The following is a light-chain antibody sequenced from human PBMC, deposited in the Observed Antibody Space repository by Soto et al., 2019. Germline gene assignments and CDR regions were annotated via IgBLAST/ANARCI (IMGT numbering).Light chain of an antibody. CDR3: CSYASNSVV. CDR2: DVT. V-gene: IGLV2-11*01. CDR1: SSDVGGYNY. Sequence: QSALTQPRSVSGSPGQSVTISCTGTSSDVGGYNYVSWYQQHPGKAPTLMIYDVTKRPSGVPDRFSGSKSGNTASLTISGLQSEDDADYYCCSYASNSVVFGGGTKLTVL. J-gene: IGLJ2*01.